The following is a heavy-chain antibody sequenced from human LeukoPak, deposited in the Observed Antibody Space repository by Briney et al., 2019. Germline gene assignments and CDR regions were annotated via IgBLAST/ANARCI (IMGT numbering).Heavy chain of an antibody. CDR3: ARGPYSSGWYEARKYYFDY. J-gene: IGHJ4*02. Sequence: SETLSLTCAVYGGSFSGYYWSWIRQPPGKGLEWIGEINHSGSTNYNPSLKGRVTISVDASKNQFSLKLSSVTAADTAVYYCARGPYSSGWYEARKYYFDYWGQGTLVTVSS. D-gene: IGHD6-19*01. CDR2: INHSGST. V-gene: IGHV4-34*01. CDR1: GGSFSGYY.